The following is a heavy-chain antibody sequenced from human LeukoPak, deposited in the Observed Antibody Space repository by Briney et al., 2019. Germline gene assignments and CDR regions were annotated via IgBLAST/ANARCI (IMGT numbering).Heavy chain of an antibody. D-gene: IGHD5/OR15-5a*01. CDR2: ISYTGST. V-gene: IGHV4-61*01. CDR1: GGSVSSGSYY. J-gene: IGHJ3*02. Sequence: SETLSLTCTVSGGSVSSGSYYWSWIRQPPEKGLEWIGYISYTGSTNYNPSLKSRITISVDTSKNQFALKLSSVTAADTAVYYCARDRIVSSAFDIWGQGTMVTVSS. CDR3: ARDRIVSSAFDI.